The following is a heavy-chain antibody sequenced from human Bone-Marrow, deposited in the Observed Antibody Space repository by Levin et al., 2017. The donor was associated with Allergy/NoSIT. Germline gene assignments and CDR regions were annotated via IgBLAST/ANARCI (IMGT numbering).Heavy chain of an antibody. V-gene: IGHV3-23*01. CDR3: AKAPKYSSGWFFDD. Sequence: GGSLRLSCAASGFTFSSYAMSWVRQAPWKGLEWVSDISGSGGYTYYADSVKGRFTISRDNSKNTLYLQMNSLRAEDTAVYYCAKAPKYSSGWFFDDWGQGTLVTVSS. CDR1: GFTFSSYA. J-gene: IGHJ4*02. CDR2: ISGSGGYT. D-gene: IGHD6-19*01.